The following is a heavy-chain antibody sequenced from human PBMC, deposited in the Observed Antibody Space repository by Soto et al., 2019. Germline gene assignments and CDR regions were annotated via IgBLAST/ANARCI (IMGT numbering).Heavy chain of an antibody. CDR3: ATQHDYGDYVFDY. CDR1: GFTFSDYY. V-gene: IGHV3-11*01. CDR2: ISSSGSTI. J-gene: IGHJ4*02. Sequence: PGGSLRLSCAASGFTFSDYYMSWIRQAPGKGLEWVSYISSSGSTIYYADSVKGRFTISRDNAKNSLYLQMNSLRAEDTAVYYCATQHDYGDYVFDYWGQGTLVTVSS. D-gene: IGHD4-17*01.